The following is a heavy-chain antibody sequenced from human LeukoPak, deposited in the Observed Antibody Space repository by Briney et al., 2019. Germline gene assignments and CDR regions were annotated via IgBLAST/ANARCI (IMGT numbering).Heavy chain of an antibody. CDR2: IYPGDSDT. V-gene: IGHV5-51*01. Sequence: GESLKISCKGSGYSFTSFWIAWVRQMPGKGLECMGIIYPGDSDTRYSPSFQGQVTISADKSISTAYLQWSSLKASDTAMYYCARQDYVRTAPDYWGQGTLVTVSS. CDR1: GYSFTSFW. J-gene: IGHJ4*02. D-gene: IGHD3-16*01. CDR3: ARQDYVRTAPDY.